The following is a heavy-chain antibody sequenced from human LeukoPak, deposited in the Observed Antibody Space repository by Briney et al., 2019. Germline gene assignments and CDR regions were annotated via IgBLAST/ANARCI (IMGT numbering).Heavy chain of an antibody. CDR1: GFTFSGSA. D-gene: IGHD1-26*01. Sequence: SGGSLRLSCAASGFTFSGSAMHWVRQASGKGLEWVGRIRGKANSYATAYAASVKGRFTISRDDSKNTAYPQMNSLKTEDTAVYYCTRHPSIVGATSTDYWGQGTLVTVSS. J-gene: IGHJ4*02. CDR2: IRGKANSYAT. V-gene: IGHV3-73*01. CDR3: TRHPSIVGATSTDY.